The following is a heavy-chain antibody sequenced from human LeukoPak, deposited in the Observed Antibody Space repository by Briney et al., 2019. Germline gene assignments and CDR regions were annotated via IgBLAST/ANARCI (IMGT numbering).Heavy chain of an antibody. V-gene: IGHV3-23*01. J-gene: IGHJ4*02. D-gene: IGHD6-13*01. CDR3: AKDLGAAGLSYDY. CDR2: ISGSGGST. Sequence: PGGSLRLSCAASGFTFSSHAMSWVRQAPGKGLEWVSAISGSGGSTYYADSVKGRFTISRDNSKNTLYLQMNSLRAEDTAVYYCAKDLGAAGLSYDYWGRGTLVTVSS. CDR1: GFTFSSHA.